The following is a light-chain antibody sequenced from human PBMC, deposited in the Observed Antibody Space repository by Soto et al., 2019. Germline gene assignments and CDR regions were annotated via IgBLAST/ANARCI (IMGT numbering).Light chain of an antibody. CDR3: QQLNSYPIT. J-gene: IGKJ5*01. V-gene: IGKV1-9*01. CDR1: QGISSN. CDR2: AAS. Sequence: IQLTQSPSSLSASVGDRVTITCRASQGISSNLAWYQQKPGEAPKLLINAASTLQSGVPSRFSGSGSGTDFTLTISSLQPEDFATYYCQQLNSYPITFGQGTRLEMK.